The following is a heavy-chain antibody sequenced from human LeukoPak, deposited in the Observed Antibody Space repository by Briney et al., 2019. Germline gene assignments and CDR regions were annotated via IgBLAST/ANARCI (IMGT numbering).Heavy chain of an antibody. J-gene: IGHJ5*02. Sequence: PSETLSLTCTVSGGSIINYDYCWGWIRQPPGKGLEWIASMHYSGSTYLNPSLKSRVTISVDTSKNQFSLNLSSVTAADTAVYYCTRSCGSTSCSDGDWFDPWGQGTLVTVFS. CDR2: MHYSGST. V-gene: IGHV4-39*01. CDR3: TRSCGSTSCSDGDWFDP. CDR1: GGSIINYDYC. D-gene: IGHD2-2*01.